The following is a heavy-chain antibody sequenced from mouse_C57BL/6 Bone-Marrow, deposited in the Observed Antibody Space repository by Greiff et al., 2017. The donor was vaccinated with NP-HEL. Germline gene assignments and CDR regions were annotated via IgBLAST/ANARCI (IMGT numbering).Heavy chain of an antibody. Sequence: DVHLVESGGGLVKPGGSLKLSCAASGFTFSSYAMSWVRQTPEKRLEWVATISDGGSYTYYPDNVKGRFTISRDNAKNNLYLQMSHLKSEDTAMYYCARDPSTVVADFDVWGTGTTVTVSS. CDR1: GFTFSSYA. J-gene: IGHJ1*03. D-gene: IGHD1-1*01. CDR2: ISDGGSYT. CDR3: ARDPSTVVADFDV. V-gene: IGHV5-4*01.